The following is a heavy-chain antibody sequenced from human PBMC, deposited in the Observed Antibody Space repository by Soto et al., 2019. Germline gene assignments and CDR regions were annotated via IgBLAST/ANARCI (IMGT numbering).Heavy chain of an antibody. CDR2: ISGSGGST. Sequence: LRLSCATSGFSFRSYAMSWVRQAPGKGLEWVSAISGSGGSTYYADSVKGRFTISRDNSKNTLYLQMNSLRAEDTAVYYCAKRHSSGWYYYYGMDVWGQGTTVTVSS. V-gene: IGHV3-23*01. CDR1: GFSFRSYA. CDR3: AKRHSSGWYYYYGMDV. D-gene: IGHD6-19*01. J-gene: IGHJ6*02.